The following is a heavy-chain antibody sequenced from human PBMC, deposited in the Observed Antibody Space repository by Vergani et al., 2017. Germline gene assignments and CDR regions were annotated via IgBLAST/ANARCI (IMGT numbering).Heavy chain of an antibody. V-gene: IGHV3-30*18. J-gene: IGHJ4*02. CDR1: GFTSSYYG. CDR2: ISYDGTQK. CDR3: VKDHPVFDE. Sequence: QVHLVESGGGVVQPGRSLRLSCVVSGFTSSYYGMHWVRQAPGKGLEWVAVISYDGTQKYYADSVKGRFTISRDNSKNTLYLEMNSLSAEDTALYPCVKDHPVFDEWGRGTLVSVS.